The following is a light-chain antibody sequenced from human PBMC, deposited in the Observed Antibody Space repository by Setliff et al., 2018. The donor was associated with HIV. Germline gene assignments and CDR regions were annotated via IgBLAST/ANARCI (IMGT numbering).Light chain of an antibody. CDR3: SSYAITNTLP. Sequence: ALAQPASVSGSPGQSITISCTGTSSDVGGYNYVSWYQQHPGKAPKLIIYEVWNRPSGVSNRFSGSKSGNTASLTISGLQAEDEADYYCSSYAITNTLPFGTGTKVTVL. V-gene: IGLV2-14*01. CDR1: SSDVGGYNY. J-gene: IGLJ1*01. CDR2: EVW.